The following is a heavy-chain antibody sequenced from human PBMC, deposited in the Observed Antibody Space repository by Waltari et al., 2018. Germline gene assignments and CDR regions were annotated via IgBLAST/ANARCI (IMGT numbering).Heavy chain of an antibody. CDR2: FDHEDGET. D-gene: IGHD5-18*01. CDR1: GYTLTELP. J-gene: IGHJ4*02. Sequence: QVQLVQSGAEVKKPGASVKVPCKVSGYTLTELPMHWVRQAPGKGLEWMGGFDHEDGETINAQKFQGRVTRTEDTSTDTAYMGRVSLISEDTAVYYCATWKRGYSYGWTLDYWGQGTLVIVSS. CDR3: ATWKRGYSYGWTLDY. V-gene: IGHV1-24*01.